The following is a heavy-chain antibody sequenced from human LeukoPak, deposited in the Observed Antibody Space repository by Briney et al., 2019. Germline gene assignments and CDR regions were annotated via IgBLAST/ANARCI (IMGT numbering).Heavy chain of an antibody. CDR1: GGTFSSYT. Sequence: SVKVSCKASGGTFSSYTISWVRQAPGHGLDWMGRIIPILGIANYAQKFQGRVTITADKSTSTAYMELSSLRSEDTAGYYCARSTAAWGGSYYFDYWGQGTLVTVSS. CDR3: ARSTAAWGGSYYFDY. CDR2: IIPILGIA. D-gene: IGHD1-26*01. V-gene: IGHV1-69*02. J-gene: IGHJ4*02.